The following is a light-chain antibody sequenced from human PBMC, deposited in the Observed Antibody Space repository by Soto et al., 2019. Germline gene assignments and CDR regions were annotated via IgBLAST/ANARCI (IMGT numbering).Light chain of an antibody. V-gene: IGLV2-14*01. CDR2: DVT. Sequence: QSALTQPASVSGSPGRSIAISCPGTSNDVGADNYVSWCQQHPGKAPKLIIYDVTNRPSGVSDRFSGSKSGNTASLTISGLQADDEADYYCSSFTATRTVSFGGGTKLTV. J-gene: IGLJ2*01. CDR3: SSFTATRTVS. CDR1: SNDVGADNY.